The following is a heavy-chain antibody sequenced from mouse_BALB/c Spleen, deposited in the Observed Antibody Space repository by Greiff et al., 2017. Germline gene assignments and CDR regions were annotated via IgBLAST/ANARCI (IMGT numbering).Heavy chain of an antibody. V-gene: IGHV1-9*01. J-gene: IGHJ1*01. CDR2: ILPGSGST. Sequence: QVQLQQSGAELMKPGASVKISCKATGYTFSSYWIEWVKQRPGHGLEWIGEILPGSGSTNYNEKFKGKATFTADTSSNTAYMQLSSLTSEDSAVYYCARRVYYYGSSSWYFDVWGGGTTVTVSS. D-gene: IGHD1-1*01. CDR3: ARRVYYYGSSSWYFDV. CDR1: GYTFSSYW.